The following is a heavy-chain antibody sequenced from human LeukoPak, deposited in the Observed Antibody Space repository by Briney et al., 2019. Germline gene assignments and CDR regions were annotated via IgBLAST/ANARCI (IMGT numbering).Heavy chain of an antibody. J-gene: IGHJ4*02. CDR2: VSHDGINK. CDR1: GFTFSSYT. V-gene: IGHV3-30*07. D-gene: IGHD3-22*01. CDR3: AKRGVVIRVILVGFHKEAYYFDS. Sequence: GRSLRLSCAASGFTFSSYTIHWVRRAPGKGLEWVAVVSHDGINKHYADSVKGRFTISRDNPKNTLYLQMNSLRAEDTAVYFCAKRGVVIRVILVGFHKEAYYFDSWGQGALVTVSS.